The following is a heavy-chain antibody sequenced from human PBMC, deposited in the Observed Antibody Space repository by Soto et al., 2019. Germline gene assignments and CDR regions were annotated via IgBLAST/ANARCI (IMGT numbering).Heavy chain of an antibody. CDR3: ASSRPSPVGLEYYYYYGMDV. V-gene: IGHV1-69*02. CDR2: IIPILGIA. J-gene: IGHJ6*02. Sequence: QVQLVQSGAEVKKPGSSVKVSCKASGGTFSSYTISWVRQAPGQGLEWMGRIIPILGIANYAQKFQGRVTITADKSTSTAYMELSSLRSEDTAVYYCASSRPSPVGLEYYYYYGMDVWGQGTTVTVSS. CDR1: GGTFSSYT. D-gene: IGHD1-1*01.